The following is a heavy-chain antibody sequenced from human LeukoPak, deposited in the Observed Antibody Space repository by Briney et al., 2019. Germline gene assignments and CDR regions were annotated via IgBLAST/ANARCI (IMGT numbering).Heavy chain of an antibody. CDR2: FDPEDGET. D-gene: IGHD3-10*01. CDR1: GYTLTELS. J-gene: IGHJ5*02. Sequence: ASVKVSCMVSGYTLTELSMHWVRQAPGKGLEWMGGFDPEDGETIYAQKFQGRVTMTEDTSTDTAYMELSSLRSEDTAVYYCATGPKYYYGSGSFNWFDPWGQGTLVTVSS. CDR3: ATGPKYYYGSGSFNWFDP. V-gene: IGHV1-24*01.